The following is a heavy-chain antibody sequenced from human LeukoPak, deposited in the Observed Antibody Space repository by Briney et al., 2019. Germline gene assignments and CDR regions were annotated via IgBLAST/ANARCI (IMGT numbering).Heavy chain of an antibody. CDR2: INPSGGST. V-gene: IGHV1-46*01. D-gene: IGHD3-22*01. CDR1: GYTFSSYY. CDR3: ARAPYYDSSGPQFDY. Sequence: ASVKVSCKASGYTFSSYYIHWVRQAPGQGLEWMGIINPSGGSTTYAQKFQGRVTMTRDTSTSTVYMELSSLRSEDTAVYYCARAPYYDSSGPQFDYWGQGTLVTVSS. J-gene: IGHJ4*02.